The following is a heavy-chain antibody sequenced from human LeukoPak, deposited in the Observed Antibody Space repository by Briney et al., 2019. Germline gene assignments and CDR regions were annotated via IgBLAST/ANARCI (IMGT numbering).Heavy chain of an antibody. D-gene: IGHD5-24*01. CDR1: GYTFTSYA. CDR3: ALSRDGYNLVDAFDI. Sequence: ASVKVSCKASGYTFTSYAMNWVRQAPGQGLEWMGWTNTNTGNPTYAQGFTGRFVFSLDTSVSTAYLQISSLKAEDTAVYYCALSRDGYNLVDAFDIWGQGTMVTVSS. CDR2: TNTNTGNP. V-gene: IGHV7-4-1*02. J-gene: IGHJ3*02.